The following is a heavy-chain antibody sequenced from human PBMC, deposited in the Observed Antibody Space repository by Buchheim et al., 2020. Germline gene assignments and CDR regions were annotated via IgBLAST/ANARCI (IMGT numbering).Heavy chain of an antibody. J-gene: IGHJ4*02. CDR2: ISGSGGST. Sequence: EVQLLESGGGLVHPGGSLRLSCAASGLTFSSYAMNWVRQAPGKGLEWVSAISGSGGSTYYADSVKGRFTISRDNSKNTLYLEMNTLRAEDTAVYYCAKDKRGYSYGSFDCWGQGTL. CDR3: AKDKRGYSYGSFDC. D-gene: IGHD5-18*01. V-gene: IGHV3-23*01. CDR1: GLTFSSYA.